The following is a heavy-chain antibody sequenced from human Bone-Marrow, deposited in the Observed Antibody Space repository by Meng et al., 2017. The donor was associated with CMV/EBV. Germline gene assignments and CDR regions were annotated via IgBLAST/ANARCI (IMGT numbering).Heavy chain of an antibody. CDR2: INSDGSST. V-gene: IGHV3-74*01. J-gene: IGHJ4*02. D-gene: IGHD3-3*01. Sequence: GEYLKISCAASGFTFSSYWMHWVRQAPGKGLVWVSRINSDGSSTSYADSVKGRFTISRDNAKNSLYLQMNSLRAEDTAVYYCANFWSGYWGQGTLVTVSS. CDR3: ANFWSGY. CDR1: GFTFSSYW.